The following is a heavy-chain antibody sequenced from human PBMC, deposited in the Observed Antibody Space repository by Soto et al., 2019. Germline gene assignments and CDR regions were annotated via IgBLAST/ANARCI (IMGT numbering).Heavy chain of an antibody. CDR3: ARGYFAYDHVRGSYRYRGSWFDP. Sequence: SETLSLTCTVSGGSISSGDYYWSWIRQPPGKGLEWIGYIYYSGSTYYNPSLKSRVTISVDTSKNQFSLKLSSVTAADTAVYYCARGYFAYDHVRGSYRYRGSWFDPWGQGTLVTVSS. CDR2: IYYSGST. V-gene: IGHV4-30-4*01. D-gene: IGHD3-16*02. J-gene: IGHJ5*02. CDR1: GGSISSGDYY.